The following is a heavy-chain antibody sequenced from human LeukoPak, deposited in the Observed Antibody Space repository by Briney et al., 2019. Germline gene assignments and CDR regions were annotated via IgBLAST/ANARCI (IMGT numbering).Heavy chain of an antibody. D-gene: IGHD3-22*01. J-gene: IGHJ4*02. V-gene: IGHV3-15*01. Sequence: GGSLRLSCAASGFTFSNAWMSWVRQAPGKGLEWVGRIKSKTDGGTTDYAAPVKGRFTISRDDSKNTVYMQMNSLKTEDTAVYYCSYYYDSSGYVDYWGQGTLVTVSS. CDR2: IKSKTDGGTT. CDR1: GFTFSNAW. CDR3: SYYYDSSGYVDY.